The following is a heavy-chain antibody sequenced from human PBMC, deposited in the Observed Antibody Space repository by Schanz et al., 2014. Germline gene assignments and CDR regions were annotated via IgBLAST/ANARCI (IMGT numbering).Heavy chain of an antibody. J-gene: IGHJ4*02. Sequence: LVESGGGVVQPGRSLRLSCAASGFTFSSYGMHWVRQVPGKGLEWVAVVCYDGSKKYYADSVKGRFTTSRDNSKNTLYLQMNSLRAEDTAVYYCYGDYRDYWGQGTLVTVSS. CDR3: YGDYRDY. D-gene: IGHD4-17*01. CDR2: VCYDGSKK. CDR1: GFTFSSYG. V-gene: IGHV3-33*01.